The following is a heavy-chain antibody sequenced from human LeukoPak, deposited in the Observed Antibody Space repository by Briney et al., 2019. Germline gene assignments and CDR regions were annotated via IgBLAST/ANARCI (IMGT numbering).Heavy chain of an antibody. V-gene: IGHV3-9*01. CDR1: GFTFDDYA. J-gene: IGHJ6*03. CDR2: ISWNSGSI. D-gene: IGHD2-15*01. CDR3: ARVLVVVVAATPAIYYYYYYMDV. Sequence: QPGRSLRLSCAASGFTFDDYAMHWVRQAPGKGLEWVSGISWNSGSIGYADSVKGRFTISRDNSKNTLYLQMNSLRAEDTAVYYCARVLVVVVAATPAIYYYYYYMDVWGKGTTVTVSS.